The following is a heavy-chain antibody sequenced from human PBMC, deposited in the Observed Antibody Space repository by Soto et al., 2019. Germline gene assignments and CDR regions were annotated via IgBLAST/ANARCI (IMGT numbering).Heavy chain of an antibody. D-gene: IGHD2-2*02. CDR3: AISAPDCSSTSCYSWFDP. J-gene: IGHJ5*02. V-gene: IGHV1-69*13. CDR2: IIPIFGTA. Sequence: SVKVSCKASGGTFSSYAISWVRQAPGQGLEWMGGIIPIFGTANYAQKFQGRVTITADESTSTAYMELSSLRSEDTAVYYCAISAPDCSSTSCYSWFDPWGQGTLVTSPQ. CDR1: GGTFSSYA.